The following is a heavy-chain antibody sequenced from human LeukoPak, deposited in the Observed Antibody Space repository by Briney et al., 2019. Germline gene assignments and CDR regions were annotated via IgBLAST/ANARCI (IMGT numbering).Heavy chain of an antibody. D-gene: IGHD5-18*01. J-gene: IGHJ5*02. CDR2: IYYSGST. Sequence: SETLSLTCTVSGGSISSYYWSWIRQPPGKGLEWIGYIYYSGSTNYNPSLKSRVTISVDTSKNQFSLKLSSVTAADTAVYYCARGLGYSYGYGGVSWFDPWGPGTLVTVSS. V-gene: IGHV4-59*01. CDR1: GGSISSYY. CDR3: ARGLGYSYGYGGVSWFDP.